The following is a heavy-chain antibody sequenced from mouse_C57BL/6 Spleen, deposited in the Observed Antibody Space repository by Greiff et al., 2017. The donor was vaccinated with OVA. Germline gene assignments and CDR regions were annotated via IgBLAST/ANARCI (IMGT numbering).Heavy chain of an antibody. CDR1: GYTFTSYW. CDR2: IHPNSGST. D-gene: IGHD2-4*01. Sequence: QVQLQQPGAELVKPGASVKLSCKASGYTFTSYWMHWVKQRPGQGLEWIGMIHPNSGSTNYNEKFKSKATLTVDKSSSTAYMQLSSLTSEDSAVYYCARGTYYDYDVDYWGQGTTLTVSS. J-gene: IGHJ2*01. CDR3: ARGTYYDYDVDY. V-gene: IGHV1-64*01.